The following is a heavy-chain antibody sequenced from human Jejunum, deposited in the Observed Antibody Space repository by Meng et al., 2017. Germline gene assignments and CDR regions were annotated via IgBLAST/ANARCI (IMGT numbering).Heavy chain of an antibody. CDR1: GFDFSNYG. V-gene: IGHV3-15*01. CDR3: TDGLNL. Sequence: GESLKISCTASGFDFSNYGMSWVRQAPGKGLEWVGHIKSKTHGGTTDYPAPVKDRFTISRDDSRNTVYLQMNSLKAEDTAVYHCTDGLNLWGQGTVVTVSS. CDR2: IKSKTHGGTT. J-gene: IGHJ3*01. D-gene: IGHD4-17*01.